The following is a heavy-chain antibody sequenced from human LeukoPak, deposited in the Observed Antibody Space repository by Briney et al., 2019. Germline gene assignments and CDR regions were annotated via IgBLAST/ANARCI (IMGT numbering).Heavy chain of an antibody. D-gene: IGHD1-26*01. J-gene: IGHJ4*02. CDR3: ARDAELKLLADY. CDR2: INPNSGGT. V-gene: IGHV1-2*02. Sequence: ASVKVSCKASVYTFTVYYMHWVRQAPGQGLEWMGWINPNSGGTNYAQKFQGRVTMTRDTSISTAYMELSRLRSDDTAVYYCARDAELKLLADYWGQGTLVTVSS. CDR1: VYTFTVYY.